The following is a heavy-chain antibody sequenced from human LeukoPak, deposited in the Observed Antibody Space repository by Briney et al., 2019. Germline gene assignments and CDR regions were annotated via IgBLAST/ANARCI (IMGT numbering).Heavy chain of an antibody. CDR3: ARDGDGDYLVAYFDY. V-gene: IGHV3-30-3*01. D-gene: IGHD4-17*01. J-gene: IGHJ4*02. CDR1: GFTFSSYA. CDR2: ISYDGSNK. Sequence: GGSLRLSCAASGFTFSSYAMHWVRQAPGKGLEWVAVISYDGSNKYYADSVKGRFTISRDNSKNTLYLQMNSLRAEDTAVYYCARDGDGDYLVAYFDYWGQGTLVTVSS.